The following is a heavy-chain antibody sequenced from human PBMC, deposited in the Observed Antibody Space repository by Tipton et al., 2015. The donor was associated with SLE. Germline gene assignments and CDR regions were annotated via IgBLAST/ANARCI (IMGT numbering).Heavy chain of an antibody. D-gene: IGHD3-3*02. Sequence: TLSLTCTVSGYSISSGYYWGWIRQPPGKGLEWIGSIYHSGSTNYNPSLKSRVTISVDTSKNQFSLKLSSVTAADTAVYYCAGAYGDHFWSGFDYWGQGTLVTVSS. V-gene: IGHV4-38-2*02. CDR3: AGAYGDHFWSGFDY. CDR1: GYSISSGYY. J-gene: IGHJ4*02. CDR2: IYHSGST.